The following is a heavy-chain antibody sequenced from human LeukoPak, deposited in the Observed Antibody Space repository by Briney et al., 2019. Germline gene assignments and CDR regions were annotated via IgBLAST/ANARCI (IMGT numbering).Heavy chain of an antibody. J-gene: IGHJ4*02. D-gene: IGHD6-13*01. CDR1: GGSFSGYY. Sequence: SETLSLTCAVYGGSFSGYYWSWIRQPPGKGLEWIGEINHSGSTKYHTSLKSRVTIAVDTTKNQFSLKRSTVTAADTAVYYCARQYSSWSYFDYWGQGALVTVSS. V-gene: IGHV4-34*01. CDR2: INHSGST. CDR3: ARQYSSWSYFDY.